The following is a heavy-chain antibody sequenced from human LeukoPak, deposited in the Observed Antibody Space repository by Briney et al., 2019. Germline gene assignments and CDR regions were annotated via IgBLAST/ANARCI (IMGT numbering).Heavy chain of an antibody. V-gene: IGHV1-69*04. J-gene: IGHJ5*02. CDR1: GGTFSSYA. CDR2: IIPILGIA. CDR3: ATVRTYYYDSSGYQVKKTNWFDP. D-gene: IGHD3-22*01. Sequence: GASVKVSCKASGGTFSSYAISWVRQAPGQGLEWMGRIIPILGIANYAQKFQGRVTMTEDTSTDTAYMELSSLRSEDTAVYYCATVRTYYYDSSGYQVKKTNWFDPWGQGTLVTVSS.